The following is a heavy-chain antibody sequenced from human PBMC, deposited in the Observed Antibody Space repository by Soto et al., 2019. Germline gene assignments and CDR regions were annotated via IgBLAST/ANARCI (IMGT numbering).Heavy chain of an antibody. V-gene: IGHV4-4*02. Sequence: SETLSLTCAVSGGSISSSNWWSWVRQPPGKGLEWIGEIYHSGSTNYNPSLKSRVTISVDKSKNQFSLKLSSVTAADTAVYYCARLGLSAIAEYYFDYWGQGTLVTVSS. CDR2: IYHSGST. D-gene: IGHD6-13*01. CDR1: GGSISSSNW. CDR3: ARLGLSAIAEYYFDY. J-gene: IGHJ4*02.